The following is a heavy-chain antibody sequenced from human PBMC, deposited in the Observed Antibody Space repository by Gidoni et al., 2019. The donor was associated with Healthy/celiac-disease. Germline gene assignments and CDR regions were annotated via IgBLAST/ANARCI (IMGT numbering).Heavy chain of an antibody. CDR2: INHSGST. J-gene: IGHJ5*02. V-gene: IGHV4-34*01. Sequence: QVQLQQWGAGLLKPSETLSLTCAVYGGSFSGYYWSWIRQPPGKGLEWIGEINHSGSTNYNPSLKSRVTISVDTSKNQFSLKLSSVTAADTAVYYCARGVVEYSYGYGRWFDPWGQGTLVTVSS. CDR3: ARGVVEYSYGYGRWFDP. CDR1: GGSFSGYY. D-gene: IGHD5-18*01.